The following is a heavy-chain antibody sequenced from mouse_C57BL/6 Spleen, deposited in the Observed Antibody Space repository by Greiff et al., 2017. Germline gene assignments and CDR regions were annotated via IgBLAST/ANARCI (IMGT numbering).Heavy chain of an antibody. V-gene: IGHV1-61*01. Sequence: QVQLQQPGAELVRPGSSVKLSCKASCYTFTSYWMGWVKQRPGQGLEWIGNIYPSDSENHYNQKFKDKATLTVDKSSSTAYMQLSSLTSEDSAVYYCAVYYDYDRFAYWGQGTLVTVSA. CDR2: IYPSDSEN. D-gene: IGHD2-4*01. J-gene: IGHJ3*01. CDR3: AVYYDYDRFAY. CDR1: CYTFTSYW.